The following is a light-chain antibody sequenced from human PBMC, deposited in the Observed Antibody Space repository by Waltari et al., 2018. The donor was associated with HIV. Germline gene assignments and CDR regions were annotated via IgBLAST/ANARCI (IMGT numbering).Light chain of an antibody. V-gene: IGKV4-1*01. J-gene: IGKJ1*01. CDR2: WAS. Sequence: DNVSTNTRDPLPVSVGERATISCKSSQCVLYSSNNRNYLAWYQQKPGQPPKLLIYWASTRESGVPDRFSGSRSGTDFTLTISSLQAEDVALYYCQQYYSTPRTFGQGTKVEIK. CDR3: QQYYSTPRT. CDR1: QCVLYSSNNRNY.